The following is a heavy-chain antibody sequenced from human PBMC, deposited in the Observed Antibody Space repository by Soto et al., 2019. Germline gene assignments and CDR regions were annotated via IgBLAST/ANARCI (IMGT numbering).Heavy chain of an antibody. CDR2: IYHTGTT. J-gene: IGHJ5*02. CDR3: ARRVGWLRSPGGFDT. V-gene: IGHV4-39*01. Sequence: SETLSLTCTASGGSITNSTYHWGWIRQPPGKGLEWIGRIYHTGTTYYNPSLKSRVTMSLETSKNQLSLTLTSVAAADTAVYYCARRVGWLRSPGGFDTWGQGTLVTVSS. D-gene: IGHD3-22*01. CDR1: GGSITNSTYH.